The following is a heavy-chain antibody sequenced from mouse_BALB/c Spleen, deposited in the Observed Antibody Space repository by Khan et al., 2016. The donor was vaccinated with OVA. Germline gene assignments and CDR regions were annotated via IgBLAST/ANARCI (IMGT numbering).Heavy chain of an antibody. CDR3: ARSVTITTVVATDFDY. V-gene: IGHV3-2*02. CDR1: GYSITSDYA. J-gene: IGHJ2*01. CDR2: TSYSGRT. Sequence: EVQLQESGPGLVKPSQSLSLTCTVTGYSITSDYAWNWIRQFPGNKLEWMGYTSYSGRTSYNPSLKSRISITRDTSRNQFFLQLNSVTTEDTATXYCARSVTITTVVATDFDYWGQGTTLTVSS. D-gene: IGHD1-1*01.